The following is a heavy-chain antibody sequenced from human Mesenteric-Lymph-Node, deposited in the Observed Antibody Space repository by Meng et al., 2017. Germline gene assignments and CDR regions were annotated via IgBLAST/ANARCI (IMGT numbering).Heavy chain of an antibody. CDR1: GGSISSADYN. V-gene: IGHV4-30-4*08. Sequence: QVKPQEQGHGKVTASHTRSVTCTVYGGSISSADYNWIWMRPSTGQGLQLIANIYYSGSNYYNPSLKSRVTISADTSNNQFSLQLSSVTAADTAVYYCARLGRRQWYLDLWGRGTLVTVSS. J-gene: IGHJ2*01. D-gene: IGHD3-16*01. CDR2: IYYSGSN. CDR3: ARLGRRQWYLDL.